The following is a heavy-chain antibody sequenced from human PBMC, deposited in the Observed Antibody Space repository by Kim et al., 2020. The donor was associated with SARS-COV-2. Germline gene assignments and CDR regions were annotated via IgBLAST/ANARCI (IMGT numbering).Heavy chain of an antibody. Sequence: GGSLRLSCTASGFTFGDYAMSWVRQAPGKGLEWVGFIRSKAYGGTTEYAASVKGRFTISRDDSKSIAYLQMNSLKTEDTAVYYCTRDQGGYYDSSGYETFDYWGQGTLVTVSS. CDR3: TRDQGGYYDSSGYETFDY. D-gene: IGHD3-22*01. CDR2: IRSKAYGGTT. V-gene: IGHV3-49*04. J-gene: IGHJ4*02. CDR1: GFTFGDYA.